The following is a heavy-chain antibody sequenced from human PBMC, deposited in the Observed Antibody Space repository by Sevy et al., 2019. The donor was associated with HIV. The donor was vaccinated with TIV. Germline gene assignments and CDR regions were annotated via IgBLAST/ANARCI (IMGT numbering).Heavy chain of an antibody. CDR3: AREGCSRPHDY. J-gene: IGHJ4*02. D-gene: IGHD2-8*01. CDR1: GFAFCEYS. CDR2: LSFGCGKI. Sequence: GGSLRLSCAASGFAFCEYSMSWIRQAPGKGLEWVANLSFGCGKINYADSVKGRFTISRDNSKNSFYLQMDNLRVEDTAVYYCAREGCSRPHDYWGQGTRVTVSS. V-gene: IGHV3-23*01.